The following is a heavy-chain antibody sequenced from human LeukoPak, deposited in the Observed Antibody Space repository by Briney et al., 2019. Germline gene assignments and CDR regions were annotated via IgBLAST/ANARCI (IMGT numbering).Heavy chain of an antibody. J-gene: IGHJ4*02. CDR1: GYTSTNYV. Sequence: ASVKVSCKASGYTSTNYVIHWVRQAPGQRPEGMGWINAGKGDTKNSHHFQGRVTITRDTSASTAYLEMSSLTSEDTALYYCARDDCGDTCYPGGYWGQETLVTVSS. D-gene: IGHD2-2*01. CDR3: ARDDCGDTCYPGGY. CDR2: INAGKGDT. V-gene: IGHV1-3*01.